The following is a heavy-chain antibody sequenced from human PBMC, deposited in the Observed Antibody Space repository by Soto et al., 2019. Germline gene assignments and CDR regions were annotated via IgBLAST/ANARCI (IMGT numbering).Heavy chain of an antibody. D-gene: IGHD6-13*01. Sequence: QVQLVQSGAEVKKPGASVKVSCKASGYTFTSYGISWVRQAPGQGLEWMGWISAYNGNTNYAQKLQGRVTITTDTSTSTAYMELTSLRSDDTAVYYCATVRLYSSSWYYYYYYMDVWGKGTTVTVSS. CDR3: ATVRLYSSSWYYYYYYMDV. CDR1: GYTFTSYG. CDR2: ISAYNGNT. J-gene: IGHJ6*03. V-gene: IGHV1-18*01.